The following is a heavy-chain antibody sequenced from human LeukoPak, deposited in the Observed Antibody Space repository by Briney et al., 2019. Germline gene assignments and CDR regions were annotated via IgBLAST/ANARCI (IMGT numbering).Heavy chain of an antibody. V-gene: IGHV3-53*01. CDR2: IYSGAGS. CDR1: GFTVSDSY. CDR3: AKGGNGALDY. D-gene: IGHD2-8*01. J-gene: IGHJ4*02. Sequence: GGSLRLSCAASGFTVSDSYMTWVRQAPGKGLDWVSVIYSGAGSYYADSVKGRFTISRDNSKNTVYLQMNSLRDEDTAIYYCAKGGNGALDYWGRGTLSPSPQ.